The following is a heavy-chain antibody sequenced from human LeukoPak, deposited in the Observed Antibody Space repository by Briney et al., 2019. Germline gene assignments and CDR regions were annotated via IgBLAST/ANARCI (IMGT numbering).Heavy chain of an antibody. J-gene: IGHJ2*01. Sequence: GASVKVSCKASGYTFTSYDINWVRQATEQGLEWMGWMNPNSGNTGYAQKFQGRVTMTRNTSISTAYMELSSLRSEDTAVYYCARSGYGTTYWYFDLWGLGTLVTVSS. V-gene: IGHV1-8*01. CDR3: ARSGYGTTYWYFDL. D-gene: IGHD1-7*01. CDR2: MNPNSGNT. CDR1: GYTFTSYD.